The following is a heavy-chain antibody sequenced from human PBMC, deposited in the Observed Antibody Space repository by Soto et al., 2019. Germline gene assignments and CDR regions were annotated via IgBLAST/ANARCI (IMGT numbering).Heavy chain of an antibody. D-gene: IGHD5-18*01. CDR3: ARDYSSYGPFDY. J-gene: IGHJ4*02. Sequence: ASVKVSCKASGYTFTSYDINWVRQATGQGLEWMGWMNPNSCNTGYAQKFQGRVTMTRNTSISTAYMELSSLRSEDTAVYYCARDYSSYGPFDYWGQGTLVTVSS. V-gene: IGHV1-8*01. CDR1: GYTFTSYD. CDR2: MNPNSCNT.